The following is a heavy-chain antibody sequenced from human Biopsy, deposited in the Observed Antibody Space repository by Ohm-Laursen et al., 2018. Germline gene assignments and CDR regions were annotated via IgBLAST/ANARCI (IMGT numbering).Heavy chain of an antibody. CDR2: ISHTGYT. J-gene: IGHJ1*01. CDR1: GGSFTGHY. Sequence: SQTLSLTCAVSGGSFTGHYWTRIRQPPGKGLEWIGHISHTGYTSYKSSLKSRVTISLDTSRKHFSLRLTSLAAADTAVYYCARGSNEYGGLYFPHWGQGTLVTVSS. CDR3: ARGSNEYGGLYFPH. V-gene: IGHV4-59*11. D-gene: IGHD4-23*01.